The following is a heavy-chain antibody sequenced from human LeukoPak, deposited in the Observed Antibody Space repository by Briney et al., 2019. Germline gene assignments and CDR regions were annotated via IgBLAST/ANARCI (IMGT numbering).Heavy chain of an antibody. J-gene: IGHJ4*02. CDR3: ARGVFWSGYPDY. D-gene: IGHD3-3*01. CDR1: GGSISSYY. Sequence: KPSETLSLTCTVSGGSISSYYWSWIRQPPGKGLEWIGYIYYSGSTNYNPSLKSRVTISVDTSKNQFSLKLSSVTAADTAVYYCARGVFWSGYPDYWGQGTLVTVSS. V-gene: IGHV4-59*08. CDR2: IYYSGST.